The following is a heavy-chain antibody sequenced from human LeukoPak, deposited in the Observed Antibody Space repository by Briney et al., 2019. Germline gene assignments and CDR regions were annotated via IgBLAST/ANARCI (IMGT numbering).Heavy chain of an antibody. CDR3: ARLGPASSGWPESFDY. CDR1: GFTFSSYS. CDR2: IKRDGSEK. J-gene: IGHJ4*02. Sequence: GGSLRLSCAASGFTFSSYSMNWVRQAPGKGLEWVANIKRDGSEKYYVDSVKGRFTISRDNAKNSLDLQMNSLRVEDTAVYYCARLGPASSGWPESFDYWGQGTLVTVSS. V-gene: IGHV3-7*03. D-gene: IGHD6-19*01.